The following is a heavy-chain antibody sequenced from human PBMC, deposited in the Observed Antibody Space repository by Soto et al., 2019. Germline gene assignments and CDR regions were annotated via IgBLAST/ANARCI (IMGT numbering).Heavy chain of an antibody. CDR3: TSSSGYSYYYYGMDV. D-gene: IGHD3-22*01. CDR1: GFTFGDYA. V-gene: IGHV3-49*03. CDR2: IRSKADGGTT. Sequence: GGSLRLSCTASGFTFGDYAMSWFRQAPGKGLEWVGFIRSKADGGTTEYAGSVKGRFTISRDDSKSIAYLQMNSLKTEDTAVYYCTSSSGYSYYYYGMDVWGQGTTVTVSS. J-gene: IGHJ6*02.